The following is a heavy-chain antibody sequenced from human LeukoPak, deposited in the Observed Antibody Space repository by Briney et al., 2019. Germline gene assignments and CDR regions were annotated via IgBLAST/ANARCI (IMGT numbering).Heavy chain of an antibody. CDR2: IIPILGIA. V-gene: IGHV1-69*04. J-gene: IGHJ4*02. D-gene: IGHD6-13*01. Sequence: SVKVSCKASGGTFSSYAISWVRQAPGQGLEWMGRIIPILGIANYAQKFQGRVTITADKSTSTAHMELSSLRSEDTAVYYCARDLSYSSSWFDWGQGTLVTVSS. CDR1: GGTFSSYA. CDR3: ARDLSYSSSWFD.